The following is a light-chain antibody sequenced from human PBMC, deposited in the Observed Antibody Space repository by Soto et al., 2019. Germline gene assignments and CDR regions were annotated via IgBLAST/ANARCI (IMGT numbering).Light chain of an antibody. CDR3: CSYAGSSTFAV. CDR2: EGS. CDR1: SSDVGSYNL. V-gene: IGLV2-23*03. Sequence: QSVLTQPASVSGSPGQSITISCTGTSSDVGSYNLVSWCQQHPGKAPKLMIYEGSKRPSGVSNRFSGSKSGNTASLTISGLQVEEEAVYYCCSYAGSSTFAVFGPGTKVTVL. J-gene: IGLJ1*01.